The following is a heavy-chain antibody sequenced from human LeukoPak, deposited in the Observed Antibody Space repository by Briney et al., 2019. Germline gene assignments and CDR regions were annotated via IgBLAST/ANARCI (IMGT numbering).Heavy chain of an antibody. CDR1: GFIFSDHY. J-gene: IGHJ4*02. CDR2: ARNKANNYTT. Sequence: PGGSLRLSCAASGFIFSDHYMAWVRQAPGKGLEWVGRARNKANNYTTEYAASVKGRFTISRDDSKNSLYLQMNSLRAEDTAVYYCVRGDYGDYTLFDYWGQGTLVTVSS. V-gene: IGHV3-72*01. D-gene: IGHD4-17*01. CDR3: VRGDYGDYTLFDY.